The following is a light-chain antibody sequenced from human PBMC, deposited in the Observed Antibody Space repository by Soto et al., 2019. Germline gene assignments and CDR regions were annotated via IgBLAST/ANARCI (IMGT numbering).Light chain of an antibody. CDR1: QSLVHIDGNTY. J-gene: IGKJ2*01. Sequence: DIVLTQTRLSSPVTLGQPASISCSSSQSLVHIDGNTYFNWLQQRPGQPPRPLIYKISNRFPGVPDRFSGSGSGTDFTLKISRVEAEDVGVYYCMQATQSYTFGQGTRLEIK. CDR2: KIS. CDR3: MQATQSYT. V-gene: IGKV2-24*01.